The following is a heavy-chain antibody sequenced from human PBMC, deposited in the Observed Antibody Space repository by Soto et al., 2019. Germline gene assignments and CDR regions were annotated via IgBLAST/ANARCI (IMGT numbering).Heavy chain of an antibody. D-gene: IGHD5-12*01. CDR2: IYWDDDK. Sequence: SGPTLVNPTQTLTLTCTFSGFSLSTSGVGVGWIRQPPGKALEWLALIYWDDDKRYSPSLKSRLTITKDTSKNQVVLTMTNMDPVDTATYYCAHRRGYSGYVTSEYYFDYWGQGTLITVSS. CDR1: GFSLSTSGVG. CDR3: AHRRGYSGYVTSEYYFDY. J-gene: IGHJ4*02. V-gene: IGHV2-5*02.